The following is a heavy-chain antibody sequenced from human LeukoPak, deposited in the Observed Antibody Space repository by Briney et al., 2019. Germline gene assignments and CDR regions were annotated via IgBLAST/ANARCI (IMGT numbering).Heavy chain of an antibody. Sequence: GGSLRLSCAASGFTVSSNYMSWVRQAPGKGLEWVSVIYSGGSTYYADSVKGRFTISRDNSKNTLYLHMNSLRAEDTAVYYCAREAYYYDSSGYYFGYGMDVWGQGTTVTVSS. CDR1: GFTVSSNY. J-gene: IGHJ6*02. CDR3: AREAYYYDSSGYYFGYGMDV. CDR2: IYSGGST. V-gene: IGHV3-53*01. D-gene: IGHD3-22*01.